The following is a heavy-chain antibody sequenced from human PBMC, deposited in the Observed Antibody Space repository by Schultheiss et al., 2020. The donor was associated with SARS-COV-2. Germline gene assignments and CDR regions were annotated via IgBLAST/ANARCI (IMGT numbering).Heavy chain of an antibody. V-gene: IGHV1-18*01. J-gene: IGHJ4*02. CDR2: ISAGNGNT. Sequence: ASVKVSCKASGYTFTSYGISWVRQAPGQGLEWMGWISAGNGNTKYSQKFQGRVTITRDTSASTAYMELRSLRSDDTAVYYCAKYDYPACDHWGQGTLVTVSS. CDR1: GYTFTSYG. CDR3: AKYDYPACDH. D-gene: IGHD5-12*01.